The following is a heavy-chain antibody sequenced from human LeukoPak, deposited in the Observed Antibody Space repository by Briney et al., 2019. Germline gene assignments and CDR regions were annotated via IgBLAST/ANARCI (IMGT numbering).Heavy chain of an antibody. V-gene: IGHV3-21*01. CDR3: ARDPSDYDILTGYYFYGMDV. Sequence: GGSLRLSCAASGFTSSSYSMNWVRQAPGKGLEWVSSISSSSSYIYYADSVKGRFTISRDNAKNSLYLQMNSLRAEDTAVYYCARDPSDYDILTGYYFYGMDVWGQGTTVTVSS. CDR2: ISSSSSYI. CDR1: GFTSSSYS. J-gene: IGHJ6*02. D-gene: IGHD3-9*01.